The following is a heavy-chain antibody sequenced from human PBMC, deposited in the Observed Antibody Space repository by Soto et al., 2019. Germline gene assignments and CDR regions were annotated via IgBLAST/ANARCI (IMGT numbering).Heavy chain of an antibody. CDR2: MYHSGST. D-gene: IGHD1-26*01. J-gene: IGHJ4*02. CDR3: AREGGIVGATGLDY. CDR1: GYSISSGYY. Sequence: KTSETLSLTCAVSGYSISSGYYWGWIRQPPGKGLEWIGNMYHSGSTYYNPSLKSRVTISVDTSKNQFSLRLSSVTAADTAVYYCAREGGIVGATGLDYWGQGTLVTVSS. V-gene: IGHV4-38-2*02.